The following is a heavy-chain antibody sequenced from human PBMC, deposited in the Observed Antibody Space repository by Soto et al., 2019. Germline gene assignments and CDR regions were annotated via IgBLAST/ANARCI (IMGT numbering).Heavy chain of an antibody. CDR1: GYTFTGYY. CDR2: INPKCGGT. V-gene: IGHV1-2*04. CDR3: ARTTVWGTNAFDI. J-gene: IGHJ3*02. D-gene: IGHD4-17*01. Sequence: ASVKVSCKASGYTFTGYYMHWVRQAPGQGLEWMGWINPKCGGTNYAQKCQGWVTMTRDTSISTAYMDLSRLRSDDTAVYYCARTTVWGTNAFDIWGQGTMVTVSS.